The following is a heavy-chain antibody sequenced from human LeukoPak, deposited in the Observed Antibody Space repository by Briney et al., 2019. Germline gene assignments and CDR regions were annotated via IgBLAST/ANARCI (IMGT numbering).Heavy chain of an antibody. CDR3: ARAMYYYDSSGYYDY. D-gene: IGHD3-22*01. Sequence: ASVKVSCKASGYTFTSYGISWVRQAPGQGLEWMGWISAYSGNTNYAQKLQGRVTMTTDTSTSTAYMELRSLRSDDTAVYYCARAMYYYDSSGYYDYWGQGTLVTVSS. CDR1: GYTFTSYG. J-gene: IGHJ4*02. CDR2: ISAYSGNT. V-gene: IGHV1-18*01.